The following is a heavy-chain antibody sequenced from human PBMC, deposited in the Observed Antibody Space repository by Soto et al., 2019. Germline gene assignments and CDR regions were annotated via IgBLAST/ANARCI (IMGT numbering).Heavy chain of an antibody. CDR2: IFANGHT. V-gene: IGHV4-4*07. D-gene: IGHD6-13*01. CDR3: VASLAASGLNWLDP. CDR1: GGSIIEKY. J-gene: IGHJ5*02. Sequence: KTSETLSLTCIVSGGSIIEKYWNFFRHPPGKGLEWIGLIFANGHTDYNPSLKSRVTMSVDASKNQFSLRLTSMTAADTAVYYCVASLAASGLNWLDPWGRGTLVTVSS.